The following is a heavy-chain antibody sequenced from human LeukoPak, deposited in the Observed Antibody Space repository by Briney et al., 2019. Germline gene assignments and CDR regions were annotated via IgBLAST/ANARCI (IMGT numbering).Heavy chain of an antibody. CDR2: ISSSSSTI. V-gene: IGHV3-48*01. Sequence: PGGSLRLSCAASGFTFSSYSMNWVRQAPGKGLEWVSYISSSSSTIYYAYSVKGRFTISRDNAKNSLYLQMNRLRAEDTAVYYCARGALDGRNTIFGEENYYYMDVWGKGTTVTVSS. CDR3: ARGALDGRNTIFGEENYYYMDV. J-gene: IGHJ6*03. CDR1: GFTFSSYS. D-gene: IGHD3-3*01.